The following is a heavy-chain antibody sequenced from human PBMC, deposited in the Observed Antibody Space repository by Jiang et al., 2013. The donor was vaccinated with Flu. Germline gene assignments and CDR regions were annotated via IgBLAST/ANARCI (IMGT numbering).Heavy chain of an antibody. CDR2: IYYSGNT. Sequence: TVSGGSVSSGDYYWNWIRQPPGKGLEWIGYIYYSGNTYYNPSLKSRVNISIDTSKNQFSLKLSSVTAADTAVYFCAGGFLEWLLFESWGQGTLIAVSS. CDR3: AGGFLEWLLFES. J-gene: IGHJ5*01. V-gene: IGHV4-30-4*01. CDR1: GGSVSSGDYY. D-gene: IGHD3-3*01.